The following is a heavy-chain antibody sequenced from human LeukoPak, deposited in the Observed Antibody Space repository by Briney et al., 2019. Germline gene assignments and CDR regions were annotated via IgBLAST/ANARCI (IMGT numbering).Heavy chain of an antibody. CDR1: GLSLGSYA. J-gene: IGHJ4*02. CDR3: VRESGFCGVHSGGDCSGFDY. CDR2: IASDGSFE. V-gene: IGHV3-30*01. Sequence: GGSLRLSCAASGLSLGSYAMNWVRQAPGKGLEWVAVIASDGSFEHHADSVKGRFTISRDTSKNTLYLQMNSLRVEDTAVYYCVRESGFCGVHSGGDCSGFDYWGQGTLDTVSS. D-gene: IGHD2-21*02.